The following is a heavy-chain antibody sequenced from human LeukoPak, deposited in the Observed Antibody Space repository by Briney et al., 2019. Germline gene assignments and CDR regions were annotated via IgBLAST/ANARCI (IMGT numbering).Heavy chain of an antibody. J-gene: IGHJ4*02. CDR3: ASRGYSYGETFDY. CDR2: ISTDGSST. Sequence: PGGSLRLSCAASGFTFRSYWMHWVRQAPGKGLVCVSRISTDGSSTTYADSVKGRFTISRDNSKNTLYLQMNSLRAEDTAVYYCASRGYSYGETFDYWGQGTLVTVSS. D-gene: IGHD5-18*01. CDR1: GFTFRSYW. V-gene: IGHV3-74*01.